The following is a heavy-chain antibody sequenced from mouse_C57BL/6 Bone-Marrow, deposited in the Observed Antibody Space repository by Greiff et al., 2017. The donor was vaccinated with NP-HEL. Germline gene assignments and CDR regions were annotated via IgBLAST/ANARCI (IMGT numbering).Heavy chain of an antibody. CDR1: GYTFTSYW. D-gene: IGHD2-4*01. CDR3: TSEHYDYDDAY. J-gene: IGHJ3*01. V-gene: IGHV1-5*01. CDR2: IYPGNSDT. Sequence: EFQLQQSGTLLARPGASVKMSSKTSGYTFTSYWMHWLKQRPGRGREWIGAIYPGNSDTSYNQKFKGKAKLTAVTSASTAYMELSSLTNEDSAVYYCTSEHYDYDDAYWGQGTLVTVSA.